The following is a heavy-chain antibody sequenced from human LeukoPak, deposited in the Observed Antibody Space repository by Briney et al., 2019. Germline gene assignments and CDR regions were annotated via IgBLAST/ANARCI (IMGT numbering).Heavy chain of an antibody. D-gene: IGHD6-6*01. CDR2: IYPGDSDT. Sequence: GGSLQISCQGSGSTFTSYWIGWVRQLPGKGLEWMGIIYPGDSDTRYSPSFQGQVTISADKSISTAYLQWSSLKASDTAMYYCAISSSTQLIGYWGQGTLVTVSS. CDR1: GSTFTSYW. V-gene: IGHV5-51*01. CDR3: AISSSTQLIGY. J-gene: IGHJ4*02.